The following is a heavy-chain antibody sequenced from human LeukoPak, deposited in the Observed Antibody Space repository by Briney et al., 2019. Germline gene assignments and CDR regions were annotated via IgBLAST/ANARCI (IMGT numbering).Heavy chain of an antibody. D-gene: IGHD3-22*01. V-gene: IGHV1-2*02. J-gene: IGHJ3*02. CDR3: ARDRSYYDSSGYYYGGPHDAFDI. CDR2: INPNSGGT. Sequence: ASVTVSFTASGYTFTVYYMHWVRQAPGQGLEWMGWINPNSGGTNYAQKFQGRVTMTRDTSISTAYMELSRLRSDDTAVYYCARDRSYYDSSGYYYGGPHDAFDIWGQGTMVTVSS. CDR1: GYTFTVYY.